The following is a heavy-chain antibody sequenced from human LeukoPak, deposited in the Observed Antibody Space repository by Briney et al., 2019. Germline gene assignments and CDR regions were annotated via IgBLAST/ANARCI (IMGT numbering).Heavy chain of an antibody. CDR2: TSSSGSTI. Sequence: PGGSLRLSCAASGFTFGDYYMSWIRQAPGKGLEWVSYTSSSGSTIYYADSVKGRFTISRDNAKNSLYLQMNSLRAEDTAVYYCARIVLRYFDWLLETPMSYFDYWGQGTLVTVSS. D-gene: IGHD3-9*01. V-gene: IGHV3-11*04. J-gene: IGHJ4*02. CDR3: ARIVLRYFDWLLETPMSYFDY. CDR1: GFTFGDYY.